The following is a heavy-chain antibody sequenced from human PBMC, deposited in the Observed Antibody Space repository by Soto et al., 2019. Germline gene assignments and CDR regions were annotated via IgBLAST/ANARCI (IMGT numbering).Heavy chain of an antibody. J-gene: IGHJ4*02. CDR3: AKYPPNYDFWSGYHSRFDY. D-gene: IGHD3-3*01. Sequence: QPWGSLRLSCAASGFTFRSYAMNWDRQAPGRGLEWVSTVTGSGGSTYYADSVKGRFTISRDNSKNTLYLQMIGLRAEDTAVYYCAKYPPNYDFWSGYHSRFDYWGLGTLVTVSS. CDR1: GFTFRSYA. CDR2: VTGSGGST. V-gene: IGHV3-23*01.